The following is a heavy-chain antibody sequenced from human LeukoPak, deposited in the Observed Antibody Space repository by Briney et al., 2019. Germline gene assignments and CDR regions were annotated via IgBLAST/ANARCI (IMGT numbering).Heavy chain of an antibody. CDR2: IIPIFGTA. CDR3: AKNPRWLQSEYLHV. V-gene: IGHV1-69*05. J-gene: IGHJ6*03. D-gene: IGHD5-24*01. CDR1: GGTFSSYA. Sequence: VASVKVSCKASGGTFSSYAISWVRQAPGQGLEWMGGIIPIFGTANYAQKFQGRVTITTDESTSTAYMELSSLRSEDTAVYYCAKNPRWLQSEYLHVWGKGTTVTVS.